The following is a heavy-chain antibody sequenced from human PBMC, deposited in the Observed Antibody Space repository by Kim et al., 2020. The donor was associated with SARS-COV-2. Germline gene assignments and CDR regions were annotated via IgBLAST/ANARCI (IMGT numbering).Heavy chain of an antibody. D-gene: IGHD2-15*01. V-gene: IGHV3-23*01. Sequence: YADSVKGRFTISRDNSKITLYLQMNSLRAEDTAVYYCAKDVRGSLGYFDLWGRGTLVTVSS. CDR3: AKDVRGSLGYFDL. J-gene: IGHJ2*01.